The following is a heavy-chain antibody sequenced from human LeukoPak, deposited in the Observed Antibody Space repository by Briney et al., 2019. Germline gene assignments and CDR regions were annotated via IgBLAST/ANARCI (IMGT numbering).Heavy chain of an antibody. V-gene: IGHV3-11*01. J-gene: IGHJ4*02. D-gene: IGHD4-17*01. CDR2: ITNNGKKI. CDR3: ARDNWAYGYYLPFLY. Sequence: GGSLRLSCAASGFIFSEYYKGWLRQAPGKGVEGVTYITNNGKKIYYGDYVKGRFTISRHNAKHSLYLQMNSLRAEDTAVYYCARDNWAYGYYLPFLYWGQGTLVTVSS. CDR1: GFIFSEYY.